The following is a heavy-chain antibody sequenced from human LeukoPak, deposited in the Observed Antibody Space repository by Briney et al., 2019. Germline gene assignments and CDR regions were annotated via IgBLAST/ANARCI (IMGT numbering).Heavy chain of an antibody. CDR3: ARERAGERPRPLLNYYYMDV. D-gene: IGHD3-16*01. CDR1: GFTFSSYE. Sequence: PGGSLRLSCAASGFTFSSYEMNWVRQAPGKGLVWVSRIDSFGSSAAYAESVKGRFTVSRDNAKNTLYLQMNSLRAEDTAVYYCARERAGERPRPLLNYYYMDVWGKGTTVTISS. CDR2: IDSFGSSA. J-gene: IGHJ6*03. V-gene: IGHV3-74*03.